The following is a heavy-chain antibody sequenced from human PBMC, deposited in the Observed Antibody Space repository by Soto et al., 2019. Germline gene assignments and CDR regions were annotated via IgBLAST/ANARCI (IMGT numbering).Heavy chain of an antibody. Sequence: HPGGSLRLSCAASGFSFSTYWVSWVRQAPGQGLEWVADINQDGTEERYVDSVKGRFTISRDNGKNSLYLQMNSLRAEDTAVYYCARGTTRSGYDPTHYWGQGTLVTVSS. CDR2: INQDGTEE. D-gene: IGHD3-22*01. J-gene: IGHJ4*02. CDR3: ARGTTRSGYDPTHY. CDR1: GFSFSTYW. V-gene: IGHV3-7*01.